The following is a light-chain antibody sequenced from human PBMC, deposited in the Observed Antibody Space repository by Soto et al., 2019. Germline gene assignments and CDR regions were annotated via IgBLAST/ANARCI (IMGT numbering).Light chain of an antibody. Sequence: EIVLTQSPGTLSLSPGERATLSSRASQSVSSSYLAWYQQKPGQAPRLLIYGASSRATGIPDRFSGSGSGTDFTLTISRLEPADFALYYCQQYGSSPGTFGQGTKVEIK. J-gene: IGKJ1*01. CDR3: QQYGSSPGT. CDR2: GAS. V-gene: IGKV3-20*01. CDR1: QSVSSSY.